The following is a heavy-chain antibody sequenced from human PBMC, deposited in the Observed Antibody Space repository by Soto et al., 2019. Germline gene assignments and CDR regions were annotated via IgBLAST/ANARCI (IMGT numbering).Heavy chain of an antibody. Sequence: PGGSLRLSCAASGFTFSNAWMSWVRRAPGKGLEWVGRIKSKTDGGTTDYAAPVKGRFTISRDDSKNTLYLQMNSLKTEDTAVYYCTTDYSYGLNYYYYYGMDVWGQGTTVTVSS. CDR2: IKSKTDGGTT. D-gene: IGHD5-18*01. CDR1: GFTFSNAW. J-gene: IGHJ6*02. CDR3: TTDYSYGLNYYYYYGMDV. V-gene: IGHV3-15*01.